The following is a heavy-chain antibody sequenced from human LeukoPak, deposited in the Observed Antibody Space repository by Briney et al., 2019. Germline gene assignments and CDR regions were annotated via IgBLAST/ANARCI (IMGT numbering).Heavy chain of an antibody. V-gene: IGHV1-2*02. CDR1: GYTFTGYY. Sequence: ASVKVSCKASGYTFTGYYMHWVRQAPGQGLEWMGWINPNSGGTNYAQKFQGRVTMTRDTSISTAYMELSRLRSDDTAVYYCARGPEGGNSSPYYYYYYMDVWGKGTTVTVSS. D-gene: IGHD4-23*01. CDR2: INPNSGGT. J-gene: IGHJ6*03. CDR3: ARGPEGGNSSPYYYYYYMDV.